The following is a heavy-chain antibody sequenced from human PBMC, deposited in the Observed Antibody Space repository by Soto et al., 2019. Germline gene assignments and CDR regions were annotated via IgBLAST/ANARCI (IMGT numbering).Heavy chain of an antibody. Sequence: QVRLVQSGAEVKKPGSSVKVSCKASGGTFSNYAITWLRLAPGQGLEWLGGIIPVFGTVNYAQKFQGRVTITADESTSTAYMELNRLRSEDTAVYYCASDNPHTNSFVNGFDPWGQGTLVIVS. CDR1: GGTFSNYA. CDR3: ASDNPHTNSFVNGFDP. CDR2: IIPVFGTV. V-gene: IGHV1-69*01. J-gene: IGHJ5*02. D-gene: IGHD6-13*01.